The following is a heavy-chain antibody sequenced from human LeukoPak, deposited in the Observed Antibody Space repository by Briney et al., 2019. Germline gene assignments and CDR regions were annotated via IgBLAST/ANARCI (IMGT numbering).Heavy chain of an antibody. CDR3: ASVSSTYYMDV. V-gene: IGHV4-39*07. J-gene: IGHJ6*03. Sequence: PSETLSLTCTVSGGSISSSSYYWGWIRQPPGKGLEWIGSIYYSGSTYYNPSLKSRVTISVDTSKNQFSLKLSSVTAADTAVYYCASVSSTYYMDVWGKGTTVTVSS. CDR1: GGSISSSSYY. D-gene: IGHD6-6*01. CDR2: IYYSGST.